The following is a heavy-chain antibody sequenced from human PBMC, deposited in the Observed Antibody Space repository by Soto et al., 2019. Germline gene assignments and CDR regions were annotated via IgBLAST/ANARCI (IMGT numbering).Heavy chain of an antibody. V-gene: IGHV4-61*01. J-gene: IGHJ4*02. CDR2: IYYSGTT. Sequence: SETHSLTSTVSGGSGISANYYWSWLRKPPGKGLEWIAYIYYSGTTNYNPSLKSRVTISVDTSKNQFSLKLNSVTAADTAVYYCAREEMATFYYFDHWGQGTLVTVSS. CDR1: GGSGISANYY. CDR3: AREEMATFYYFDH. D-gene: IGHD5-12*01.